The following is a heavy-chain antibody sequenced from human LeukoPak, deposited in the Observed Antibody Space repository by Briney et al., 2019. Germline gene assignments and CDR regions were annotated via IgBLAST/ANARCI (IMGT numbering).Heavy chain of an antibody. J-gene: IGHJ5*01. CDR2: ISTSSSYI. CDR3: ASSRYSTGWFVY. CDR1: GFTFSSYS. V-gene: IGHV3-21*04. D-gene: IGHD6-19*01. Sequence: GGSLRLSCAASGFTFSSYSMNWVRQAPGKGLEWVSSISTSSSYIYYADSVKGRFTISRDNAKNALYLQMNSLRAEDTALYHCASSRYSTGWFVYWGQGTLVTVSS.